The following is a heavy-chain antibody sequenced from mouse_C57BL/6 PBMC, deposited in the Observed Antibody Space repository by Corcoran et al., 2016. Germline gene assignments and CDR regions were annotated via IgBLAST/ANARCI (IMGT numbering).Heavy chain of an antibody. J-gene: IGHJ1*03. CDR2: INTYSGVP. V-gene: IGHV9-3*01. CDR3: ARDSNWYFDV. D-gene: IGHD2-5*01. CDR1: GYTFTTYG. Sequence: QIQLVQSGPEQKKPGETVKISCKASGYTFTTYGMSWVRQAPGKGLKWMAWINTYSGVPTYADDFKGRFAFSLETSASTAYLQINNLKNEDTATYFCARDSNWYFDVWGTGTTVTVSS.